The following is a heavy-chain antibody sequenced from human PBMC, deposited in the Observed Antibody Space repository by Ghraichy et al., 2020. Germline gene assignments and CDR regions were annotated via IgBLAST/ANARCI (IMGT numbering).Heavy chain of an antibody. V-gene: IGHV1-18*04. CDR1: GYTFSSYG. CDR3: AREPKWGSSTDI. Sequence: VKVSCKTSGYTFSSYGITWVRQAPGQGLEWMGWISGENGDTKYAQNVQGRVTLTTDTSTNTAYMELRSLTSDDTAVYYCAREPKWGSSTDIWGQGTLVTVSS. CDR2: ISGENGDT. J-gene: IGHJ3*02. D-gene: IGHD7-27*01.